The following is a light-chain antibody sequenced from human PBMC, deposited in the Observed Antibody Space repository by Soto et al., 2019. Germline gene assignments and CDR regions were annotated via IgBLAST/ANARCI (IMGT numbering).Light chain of an antibody. CDR3: QQYGSSPPYT. CDR1: QSVSSSY. V-gene: IGKV3-20*01. J-gene: IGKJ3*01. Sequence: EIVLTQSPGTLSLSPGERATLSCRASQSVSSSYLAWYQQKPGQAPRLLIYGASSRATGIPDRFSGSGSGTDCTLTISRLEPEDFAVYYCQQYGSSPPYTFGPGTKVYIK. CDR2: GAS.